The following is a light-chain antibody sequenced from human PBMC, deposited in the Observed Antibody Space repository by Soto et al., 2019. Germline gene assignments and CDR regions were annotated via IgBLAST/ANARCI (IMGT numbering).Light chain of an antibody. CDR3: QQGYSTPLT. Sequence: DIQIPQSPSSLSASVVDRVTITCRASQSISSYLNWYQQKPGQAPKLLIYAASSLQRAVPSRFSVSGSGTDFTLTISSLQPEDFATYYCQQGYSTPLTFAGGTKVEIK. CDR1: QSISSY. J-gene: IGKJ4*01. CDR2: AAS. V-gene: IGKV1-39*01.